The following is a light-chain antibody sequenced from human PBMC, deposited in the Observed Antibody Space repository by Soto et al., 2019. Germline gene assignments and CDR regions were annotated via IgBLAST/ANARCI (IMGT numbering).Light chain of an antibody. V-gene: IGKV3-20*01. Sequence: EIVLTQSPGTLSLSPGERATLSCRASQGVSSSYLAWYQQKPGQPPRLLIYGASTRATGIPDRFSGSGSGTYFTLTITRLEPEDFSVYSCQHYRTSFGGGTKVELK. CDR3: QHYRTS. CDR2: GAS. J-gene: IGKJ4*01. CDR1: QGVSSSY.